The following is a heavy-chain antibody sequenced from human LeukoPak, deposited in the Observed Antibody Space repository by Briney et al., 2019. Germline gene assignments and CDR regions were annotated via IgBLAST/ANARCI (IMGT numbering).Heavy chain of an antibody. CDR1: GDSISTAPYY. V-gene: IGHV4-61*02. CDR2: ISSSGDS. J-gene: IGHJ6*03. D-gene: IGHD3-3*01. CDR3: ARTFFGVLVKRSPPYYYYMDV. Sequence: KPSETLSLTCTVSGDSISTAPYYWSWIRQPAGKGLEWIGRISSSGDSNYNPSVKGRIAISVDTSKNQISLTLNSMTAADTAVYYCARTFFGVLVKRSPPYYYYMDVWGKGTSVTVSS.